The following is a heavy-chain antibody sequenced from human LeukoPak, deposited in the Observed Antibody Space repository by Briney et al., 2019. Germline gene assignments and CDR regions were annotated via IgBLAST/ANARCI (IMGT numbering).Heavy chain of an antibody. CDR2: ISSSSSTI. CDR1: GFTFSSYS. CDR3: ARDGAPYYYDSSGFLGY. D-gene: IGHD3-22*01. J-gene: IGHJ4*02. Sequence: GGSLRLSCAASGFTFSSYSMNWVRQAPGKGLEWVSYISSSSSTIYYADSVKGRFTISRDNAKNSLYLQMNSLRAEDTAVYYCARDGAPYYYDSSGFLGYWGQGTLVTVSS. V-gene: IGHV3-48*04.